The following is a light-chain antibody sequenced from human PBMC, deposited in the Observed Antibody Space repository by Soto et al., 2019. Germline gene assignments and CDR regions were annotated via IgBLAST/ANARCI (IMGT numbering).Light chain of an antibody. J-gene: IGKJ3*01. CDR1: QSVSSY. CDR2: DAS. Sequence: EIVLTQSPATLSLSPGERATLSCRASQSVSSYLAWYQQKPGQAPRLLIYDASNRATGIPARFSGSGSGTDFTLTISSLQPEDVATYYCQQFHNYPMSIFGPGTTVDIK. CDR3: QQFHNYPMSI. V-gene: IGKV3-11*01.